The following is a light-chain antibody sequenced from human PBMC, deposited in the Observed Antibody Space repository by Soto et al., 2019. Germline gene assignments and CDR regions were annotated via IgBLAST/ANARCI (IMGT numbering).Light chain of an antibody. CDR3: QQSYSTPQVT. J-gene: IGKJ4*01. CDR1: QSISTY. V-gene: IGKV1-39*01. CDR2: ATS. Sequence: IQMTQSPSSLSASVGDRVTITCRASQSISTYLNWYQQKPGKAPKLLIYATSSLQRGVPSRFSGSGSGTDFTLTINSLQPEDFVTYYCQQSYSTPQVTFGGGTKVDI.